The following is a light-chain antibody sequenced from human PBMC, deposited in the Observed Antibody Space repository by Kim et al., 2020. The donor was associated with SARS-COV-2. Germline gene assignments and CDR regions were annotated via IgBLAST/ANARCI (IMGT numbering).Light chain of an antibody. CDR2: DAS. CDR3: QQYDNLPLT. Sequence: ASGGDRFTITCQASQDIKQYLTWYQQKPGKAPKVLIYDASNLEPGVPSRFSGGGSGTEFTFTISSLQPEDIATYYCQQYDNLPLTFGGGTRVEIK. CDR1: QDIKQY. J-gene: IGKJ4*01. V-gene: IGKV1-33*01.